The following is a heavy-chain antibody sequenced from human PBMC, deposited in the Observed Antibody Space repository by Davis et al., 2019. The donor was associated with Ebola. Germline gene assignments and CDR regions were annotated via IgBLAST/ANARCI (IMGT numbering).Heavy chain of an antibody. V-gene: IGHV4-30-2*01. CDR1: GGSISSGGYS. Sequence: SETLSPTCAVPGGSISSGGYSWSWIRQPPGKGLEWIGYIYHSGSTYYNPSLKSRVTISVDRSKNQFSLKLSSVTAADTAVYYCARTFDIWGQGTMVTVSS. CDR2: IYHSGST. J-gene: IGHJ3*02. CDR3: ARTFDI.